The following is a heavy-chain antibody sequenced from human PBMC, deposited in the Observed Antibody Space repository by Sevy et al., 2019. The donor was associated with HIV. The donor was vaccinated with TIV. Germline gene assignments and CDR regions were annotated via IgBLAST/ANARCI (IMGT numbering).Heavy chain of an antibody. Sequence: ASVKVSCKVSGYTLSKLPMHWVRQAPGKGLEWMGGFDPEDGETIYAQKFQGRVIMTEDTSSDKAYMELSSLRSEDTAVYYCATLDFWSDYPFYGVDVWGQGTTVTVSS. V-gene: IGHV1-24*01. J-gene: IGHJ6*02. CDR2: FDPEDGET. CDR1: GYTLSKLP. D-gene: IGHD3-3*01. CDR3: ATLDFWSDYPFYGVDV.